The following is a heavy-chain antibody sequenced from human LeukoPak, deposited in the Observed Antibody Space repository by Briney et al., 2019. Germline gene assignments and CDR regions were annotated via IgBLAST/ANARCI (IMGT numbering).Heavy chain of an antibody. CDR2: MNPNSGNT. Sequence: ASVKVSCKASGYTFTSYDINWVRQATGQGLEWMGWMNPNSGNTGYAQKFQGRVTMTRNTSVSTAYMELSSLRSEDTAVYYCARGRSLTGTTRAGYYYYMDVWGKGTTVTVSS. D-gene: IGHD1-7*01. CDR3: ARGRSLTGTTRAGYYYYMDV. J-gene: IGHJ6*03. CDR1: GYTFTSYD. V-gene: IGHV1-8*01.